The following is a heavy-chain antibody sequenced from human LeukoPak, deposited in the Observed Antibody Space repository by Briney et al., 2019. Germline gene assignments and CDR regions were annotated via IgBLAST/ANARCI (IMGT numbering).Heavy chain of an antibody. Sequence: ASVKVSCKASGYTFTDYYMHWVRQAPGQGLEWMGWMNPNSGGTNYAQKFQGRVTMTRDTSISTAYMELSRLRSDDTAVYYCARAHGDYAPERLWGQGTLVTVSS. CDR2: MNPNSGGT. CDR3: ARAHGDYAPERL. CDR1: GYTFTDYY. D-gene: IGHD4-17*01. J-gene: IGHJ4*02. V-gene: IGHV1-2*02.